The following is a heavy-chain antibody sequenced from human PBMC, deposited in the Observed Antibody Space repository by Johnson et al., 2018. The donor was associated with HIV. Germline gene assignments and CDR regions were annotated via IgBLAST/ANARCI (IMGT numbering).Heavy chain of an antibody. CDR3: ARDGLYSSPWDAFDM. J-gene: IGHJ3*02. CDR1: GFTFDDYG. CDR2: INWNGGST. Sequence: VQLVESGGGLVQPGGSLRLSCAASGFTFDDYGMSWVRQAPGKGLEWVSGINWNGGSTGYADSLEGRFTISRDNAKNSLYLQIDNLRAEDTAVYYCARDGLYSSPWDAFDMWGQGTVVTVSS. V-gene: IGHV3-20*04. D-gene: IGHD6-13*01.